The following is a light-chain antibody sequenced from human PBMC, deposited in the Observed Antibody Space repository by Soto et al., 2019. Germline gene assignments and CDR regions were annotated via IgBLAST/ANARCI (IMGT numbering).Light chain of an antibody. CDR2: GAS. Sequence: EIVLTQSPGTLSLSPGERATLSCRTSHSVSSRYLAWYQQKPGQAPRLLIYGASSRATGIPDRFSGSGSVTDFTLTISRLQPEDFAVYYCQQYVASPWTFGQGTKVEI. V-gene: IGKV3-20*01. CDR3: QQYVASPWT. J-gene: IGKJ1*01. CDR1: HSVSSRY.